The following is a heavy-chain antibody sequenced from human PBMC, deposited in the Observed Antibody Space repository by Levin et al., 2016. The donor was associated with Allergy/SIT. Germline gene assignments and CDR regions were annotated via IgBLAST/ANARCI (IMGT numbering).Heavy chain of an antibody. CDR3: ARAVYTSRSFRLDI. CDR2: FSGGTP. D-gene: IGHD3-16*01. Sequence: GESLKISCAASGFAMANYYMTWVRQAPGKGLEWVCSFSGGTPETFYADSVKGRFTVARDNGRNSFSLHMDSLKAGDTAVYYCARAVYTSRSFRLDIWGQGTTVNVSS. CDR1: GFAMANYY. J-gene: IGHJ6*02. V-gene: IGHV3-11*03.